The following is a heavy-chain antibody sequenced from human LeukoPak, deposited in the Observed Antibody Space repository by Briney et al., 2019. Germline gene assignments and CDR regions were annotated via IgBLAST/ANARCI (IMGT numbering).Heavy chain of an antibody. D-gene: IGHD6-19*01. V-gene: IGHV4-59*01. Sequence: SETLSLTCTVSGGSISSYYWSWIRQPPGKGLEWIGYIYYSGSTNYNPSLKSRVTISVDTSKNQFSLKLSSVTAADTAGYYCARDRIAVARGIDYWGQGTLVTVSS. CDR2: IYYSGST. CDR1: GGSISSYY. J-gene: IGHJ4*02. CDR3: ARDRIAVARGIDY.